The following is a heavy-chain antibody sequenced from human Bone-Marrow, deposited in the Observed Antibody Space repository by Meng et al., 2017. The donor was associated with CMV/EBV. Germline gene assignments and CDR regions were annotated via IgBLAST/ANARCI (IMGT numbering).Heavy chain of an antibody. J-gene: IGHJ6*02. CDR3: GSEQLDYYYGMDV. V-gene: IGHV3-11*04. D-gene: IGHD6-6*01. CDR2: ISSSGSNI. Sequence: SFAGSGFTFSDYNMSLNRQAPGKGLEWVSYISSSGSNIYYADSVKGRFTISRDNAKTLLSLQRTGLRAEDTAVYYWGSEQLDYYYGMDVWGQGTTVTVSS. CDR1: GFTFSDYN.